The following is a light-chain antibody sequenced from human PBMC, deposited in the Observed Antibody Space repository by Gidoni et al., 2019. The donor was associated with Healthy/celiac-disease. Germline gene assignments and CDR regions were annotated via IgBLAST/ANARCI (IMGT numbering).Light chain of an antibody. CDR3: QQYYSTPPT. Sequence: IVMTQSPDSLAVSLGERATINCKSSQSVLYSSNNKNYLAWYQQKPGQPPKLLIYWASTRESGVPDRFSGSGSGTDFTLTISSLQAEDVAVYYCQQYYSTPPTFGGXTKVEI. CDR1: QSVLYSSNNKNY. V-gene: IGKV4-1*01. J-gene: IGKJ4*01. CDR2: WAS.